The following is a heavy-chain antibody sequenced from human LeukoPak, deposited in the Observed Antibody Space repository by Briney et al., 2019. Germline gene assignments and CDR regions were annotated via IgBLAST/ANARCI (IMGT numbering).Heavy chain of an antibody. J-gene: IGHJ4*02. Sequence: SETLSLTCTVSGGSISSGDYYWSWIRQPPGKGLEWIGYIYYSGSTYYNPSLKSRVTISVDTSKNQFSLKLSSVTAADTAVYYCARSLWFGELRNKYFDYWGQGTLVTVSS. CDR3: ARSLWFGELRNKYFDY. CDR1: GGSISSGDYY. CDR2: IYYSGST. V-gene: IGHV4-30-4*08. D-gene: IGHD3-10*01.